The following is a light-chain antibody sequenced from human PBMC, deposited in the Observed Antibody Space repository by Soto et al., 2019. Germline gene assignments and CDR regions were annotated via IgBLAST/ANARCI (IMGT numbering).Light chain of an antibody. J-gene: IGLJ3*02. CDR1: SSDVDDYTY. CDR3: SSYRTSNTWV. CDR2: EVS. V-gene: IGLV2-14*01. Sequence: QSALTQPASVSGSPGQSITISCTGTSSDVDDYTYVSWYQQHPGKAPKLMIYEVSHRPSGVSNRFSGSKSGNTASLTISGLQAEDEADYYCSSYRTSNTWVFGGGTKVTVL.